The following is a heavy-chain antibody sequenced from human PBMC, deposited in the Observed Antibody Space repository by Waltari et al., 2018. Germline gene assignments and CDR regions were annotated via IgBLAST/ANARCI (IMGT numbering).Heavy chain of an antibody. CDR3: AGRDGGTFDY. J-gene: IGHJ4*02. V-gene: IGHV5-51*01. Sequence: DVQLLQSGADVKKPGEFLNTSCKGSGYIISNYWIGRLRQLAGKGLEWMRIIYPGDSDTRYSPSFQGQVTISADKSISTACLQWSSLKASDSAMYYCAGRDGGTFDYWGQGTLVTVSS. D-gene: IGHD2-15*01. CDR2: IYPGDSDT. CDR1: GYIISNYW.